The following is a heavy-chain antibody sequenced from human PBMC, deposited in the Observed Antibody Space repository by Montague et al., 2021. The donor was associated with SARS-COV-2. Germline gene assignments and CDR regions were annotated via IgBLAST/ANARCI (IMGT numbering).Heavy chain of an antibody. CDR1: GASVRSGNSY. D-gene: IGHD3-22*01. CDR3: ARIGSESVGYYYSYPD. V-gene: IGHV4-61*01. Sequence: SETLSLTCTVSGASVRSGNSYWNWIRQPPGKGLEWIGNISYSGRTNYSPSLKSRVTISVDTSKNQLSLKVISATAADTAVYYCARIGSESVGYYYSYPDWGQGTLVTVSS. J-gene: IGHJ1*01. CDR2: ISYSGRT.